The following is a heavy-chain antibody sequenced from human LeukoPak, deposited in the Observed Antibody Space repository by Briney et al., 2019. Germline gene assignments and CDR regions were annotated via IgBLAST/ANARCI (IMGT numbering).Heavy chain of an antibody. D-gene: IGHD6-25*01. J-gene: IGHJ6*03. CDR3: ARMYSSETYYYYYYMDV. CDR2: IYPGDSDT. Sequence: GESLQISCKGSGYSFTSYWIGWVRQMPGKGLEWMGIIYPGDSDTRYSPSFQGQVTISADKSISTAYLQWSSLKASDTAMYYCARMYSSETYYYYYYMDVWGKGTTVTISS. CDR1: GYSFTSYW. V-gene: IGHV5-51*01.